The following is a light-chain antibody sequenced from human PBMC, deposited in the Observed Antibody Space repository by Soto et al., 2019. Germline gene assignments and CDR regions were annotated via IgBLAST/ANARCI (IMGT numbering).Light chain of an antibody. V-gene: IGKV1-5*01. CDR2: DAS. CDR1: PSVSGW. CDR3: QQYETFSGT. J-gene: IGKJ1*01. Sequence: DIQMTQSHSTLSASVGDTVTVTCRASPSVSGWLAWYQQKPGEAPKLLIYDASALPRGGPSRFSGSGSGTKFTPANAGLQTDDFATYYCQQYETFSGTFGPGTKVEI.